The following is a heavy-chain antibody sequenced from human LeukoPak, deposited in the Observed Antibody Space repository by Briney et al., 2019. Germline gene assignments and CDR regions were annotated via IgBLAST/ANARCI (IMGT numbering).Heavy chain of an antibody. V-gene: IGHV4-39*01. CDR3: ARRLAVAGAFDY. CDR2: IYYSGST. Sequence: SETLSLTCTASGSSISSSSYYWGWIRQPPGKGLEWIGSIYYSGSTYYNPSLKSRVTISVDTSKNQFSLKLSSVTAADTAVYYCARRLAVAGAFDYWGQGTLVTVSS. J-gene: IGHJ4*02. D-gene: IGHD6-19*01. CDR1: GSSISSSSYY.